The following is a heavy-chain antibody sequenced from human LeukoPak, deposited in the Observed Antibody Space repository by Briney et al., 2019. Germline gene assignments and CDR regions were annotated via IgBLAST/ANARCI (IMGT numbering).Heavy chain of an antibody. D-gene: IGHD3-3*01. J-gene: IGHJ6*03. CDR1: GGSIRGSSYY. CDR3: ARGFGYYNYYYYYMDV. CDR2: IYYSGST. V-gene: IGHV4-39*07. Sequence: SETLSLTCSVSGGSIRGSSYYWGWIRQPPGKGLEWIGSIYYSGSTYNNPSLKSRVTISVDTSKNQFSLNLTSVTAADTAVYYCARGFGYYNYYYYYMDVWGKGTTVTVSS.